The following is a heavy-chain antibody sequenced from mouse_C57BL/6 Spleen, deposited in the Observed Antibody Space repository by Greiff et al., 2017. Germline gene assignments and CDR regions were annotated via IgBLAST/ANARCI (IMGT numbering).Heavy chain of an antibody. Sequence: QVLLQQSGPELVKPGASVKISCKASGYAFSSSWMNWVKQRPGKGLAWIGRIYPGDGDTNYNGKFKGKATLTADKSSSTAYMQLSSLASEDSAVYCCARFYGNYVGYYFDYWGQGTTLTVSS. CDR1: GYAFSSSW. V-gene: IGHV1-82*01. CDR2: IYPGDGDT. D-gene: IGHD2-1*01. J-gene: IGHJ2*01. CDR3: ARFYGNYVGYYFDY.